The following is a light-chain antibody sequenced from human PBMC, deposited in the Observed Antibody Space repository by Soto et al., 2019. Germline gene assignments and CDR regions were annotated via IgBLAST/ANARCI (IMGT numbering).Light chain of an antibody. CDR2: STS. CDR1: TGAVTSDSY. V-gene: IGLV7-43*01. Sequence: QTVVTQEPSLTVSPGGTVTLTCASSTGAVTSDSYPNWVQQKPGQAPRALIYSTSNSHSWTPARFPGSLLGGKAALTLSGVQPEDEAEYYCLLYFGSSQIFGGGTKLTVL. J-gene: IGLJ2*01. CDR3: LLYFGSSQI.